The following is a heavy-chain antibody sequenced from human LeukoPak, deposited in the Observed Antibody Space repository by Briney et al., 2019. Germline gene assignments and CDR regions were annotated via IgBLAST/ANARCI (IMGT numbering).Heavy chain of an antibody. V-gene: IGHV3-48*04. CDR1: GFTFSDYT. CDR3: ARGPPLFDP. J-gene: IGHJ5*02. Sequence: GSLRLSCAASGFTFSDYTMNWVRQAPGKGLEWVSYIDLSGTIQYYLESVKGRFTISRDNAKNSLYLQMNSLRAEDTAVYYCARGPPLFDPWGQGTLVAVSS. CDR2: IDLSGTIQ.